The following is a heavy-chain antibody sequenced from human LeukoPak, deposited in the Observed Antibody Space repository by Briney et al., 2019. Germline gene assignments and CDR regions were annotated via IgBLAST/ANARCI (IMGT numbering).Heavy chain of an antibody. D-gene: IGHD5-12*01. Sequence: GGTLRLSCVDSGITFSKYWMNWVRQAPGKGLEWVANMKHDGNEKHYVDSVEGRFTISRGNAKSSLYLQMNNLRAEDTAVYYCARDLGHSGYDLYDYWGQGTLVTVSS. CDR1: GITFSKYW. CDR2: MKHDGNEK. V-gene: IGHV3-7*01. CDR3: ARDLGHSGYDLYDY. J-gene: IGHJ4*02.